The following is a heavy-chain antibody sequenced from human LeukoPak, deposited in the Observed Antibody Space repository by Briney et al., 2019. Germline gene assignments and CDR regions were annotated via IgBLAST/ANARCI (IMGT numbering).Heavy chain of an antibody. Sequence: ASVKVSCKASGYTFTSYAMHWVRQAPGQRLEWMGWINAGNGNTKYSQKFQGRVTITRDTSASTAYMELSSLRSEDTAVYYCAGDLGVPELQNYYYYGMDVWGKGTTVTVSS. D-gene: IGHD4-23*01. CDR3: AGDLGVPELQNYYYYGMDV. CDR2: INAGNGNT. V-gene: IGHV1-3*01. J-gene: IGHJ6*04. CDR1: GYTFTSYA.